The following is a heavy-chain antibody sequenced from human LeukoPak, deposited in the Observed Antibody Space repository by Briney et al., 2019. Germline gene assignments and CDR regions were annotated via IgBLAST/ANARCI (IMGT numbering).Heavy chain of an antibody. CDR3: ARDQSHYGDYEPFDY. J-gene: IGHJ4*02. CDR1: GYTFTGYY. CDR2: INPNSGGT. V-gene: IGHV1-2*02. Sequence: ASVKVSCKASGYTFTGYYMHWVRQAPGQGLEWMGWINPNSGGTNYAQKFQGRVTMTRDTSISTAYMELSRLRSDDTAVYYCARDQSHYGDYEPFDYWGQGTLVTVSS. D-gene: IGHD4-17*01.